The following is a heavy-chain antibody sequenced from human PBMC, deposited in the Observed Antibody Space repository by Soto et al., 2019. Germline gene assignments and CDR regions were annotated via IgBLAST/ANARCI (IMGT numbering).Heavy chain of an antibody. V-gene: IGHV4-38-2*01. D-gene: IGHD3-22*01. CDR2: RYHSGST. J-gene: IGHJ4*02. CDR1: GYSISSGYY. Sequence: SETLSLTCAVSGYSISSGYYWGWIRQPPGKGLQWIGNRYHSGSTYYNPSLKSRVTISIDTSKNQFSLKLSSVTAADKAVYYCARVSYFDGGGFFYYFDNWGQGTLVTVSS. CDR3: ARVSYFDGGGFFYYFDN.